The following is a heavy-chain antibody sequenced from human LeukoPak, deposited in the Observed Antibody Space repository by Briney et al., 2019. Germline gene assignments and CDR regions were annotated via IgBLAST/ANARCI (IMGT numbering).Heavy chain of an antibody. V-gene: IGHV1-8*01. CDR1: GYTFTSYD. D-gene: IGHD3-22*01. CDR3: ARAHVGGYYYDSSGYYEG. J-gene: IGHJ4*02. Sequence: ASVKVSCKASGYTFTSYDINWVRQATGQGLEWMGWMNPNSGNTGYAQKFRGRVTMTRNTSISTAYMELSSLRSEDTAVYYCARAHVGGYYYDSSGYYEGWGQGTLVTVSS. CDR2: MNPNSGNT.